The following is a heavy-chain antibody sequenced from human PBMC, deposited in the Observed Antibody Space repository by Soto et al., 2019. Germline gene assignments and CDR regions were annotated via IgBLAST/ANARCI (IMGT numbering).Heavy chain of an antibody. V-gene: IGHV3-48*02. CDR3: ARDPYYYDNSGYYPKDY. CDR1: GFAFSNYN. Sequence: GGSLRLSCAASGFAFSNYNMNWVRQAPGEGLKWVSFISSDGSSIRYADSVKGRFTISRDNAKNSLYLQMNSLRDEDTAVYYCARDPYYYDNSGYYPKDYWGQGTLVTVSS. D-gene: IGHD3-22*01. CDR2: ISSDGSSI. J-gene: IGHJ4*02.